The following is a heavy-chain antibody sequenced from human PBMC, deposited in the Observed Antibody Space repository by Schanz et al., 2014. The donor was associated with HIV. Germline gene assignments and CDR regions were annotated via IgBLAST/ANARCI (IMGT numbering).Heavy chain of an antibody. V-gene: IGHV1-2*02. CDR2: INSDNGT. J-gene: IGHJ4*02. CDR3: ARGVRITMIRGVTGIYYFDL. CDR1: AYSFSGYY. D-gene: IGHD3-10*01. Sequence: QVQLVQSGAEVKKPGASVTVSCKASAYSFSGYYIHWVRQAPGQGLEWMGWINSDNGTNYAQEFQGRVTMTRNTSISTAYMELSSLRSEDTAVYYCARGVRITMIRGVTGIYYFDLWGQGTLVTVSS.